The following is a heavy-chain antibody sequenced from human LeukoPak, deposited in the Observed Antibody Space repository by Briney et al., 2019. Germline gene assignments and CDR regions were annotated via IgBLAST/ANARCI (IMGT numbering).Heavy chain of an antibody. D-gene: IGHD1-26*01. CDR3: ARGGFGLGVGGTKGLNWFDP. CDR2: INPSGGSP. CDR1: GYTFSSHY. Sequence: ASVKVSCKASGYTFSSHYIHWVRQAPGQGLEWMARINPSGGSPSYAQKLQGRVTMTRDTATSTVYMELNSLRSEDTAIYYCARGGFGLGVGGTKGLNWFDPWGQGTLVTVSS. V-gene: IGHV1-46*01. J-gene: IGHJ5*02.